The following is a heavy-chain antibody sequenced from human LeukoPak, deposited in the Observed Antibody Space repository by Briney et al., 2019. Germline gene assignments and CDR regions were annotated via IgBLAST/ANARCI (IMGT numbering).Heavy chain of an antibody. CDR1: GDSINNYH. V-gene: IGHV4-4*07. Sequence: SETLSLTCSVSGDSINNYHWSWIRQPAGKGLEWIGRISSSGSTNYNPSLKSRVTISVDTSKNQFSLKLNSVTAADTAVYYCAKSNGYGLVDIWGQGTMVTVSS. J-gene: IGHJ3*02. CDR3: AKSNGYGLVDI. D-gene: IGHD3-10*01. CDR2: ISSSGST.